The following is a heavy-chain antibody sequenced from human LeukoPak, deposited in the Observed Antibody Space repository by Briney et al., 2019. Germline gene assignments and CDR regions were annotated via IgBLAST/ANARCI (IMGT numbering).Heavy chain of an antibody. D-gene: IGHD4/OR15-4a*01. CDR3: ARDSANYHFAF. CDR1: GFTVYINF. J-gene: IGHJ4*02. V-gene: IGHV3-66*01. CDR2: IYGGGAT. Sequence: PGGSLRLSCEASGFTVYINFVSWIRQAPGRGLEWVSVIYGGGATYYADSVKGRFTISRDTSKNIVSLQMNDLSADDTAMYYCARDSANYHFAFWGQGTLVTVSS.